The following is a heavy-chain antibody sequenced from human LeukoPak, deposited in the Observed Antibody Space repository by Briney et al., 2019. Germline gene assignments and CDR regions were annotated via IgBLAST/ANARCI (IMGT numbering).Heavy chain of an antibody. J-gene: IGHJ5*02. CDR1: GGSISSSSSY. CDR3: ARRRGGSWYPNWFDP. Sequence: MPSETLSLTCTVSGGSISSSSSYWGWIRQPPGKGLEWIGSIYFSGSTYYNPSLKSRITISVDTSKNQFSLKLSSVTAADTAIYYCARRRGGSWYPNWFDPWGQGTLVTVSS. D-gene: IGHD6-13*01. CDR2: IYFSGST. V-gene: IGHV4-39*01.